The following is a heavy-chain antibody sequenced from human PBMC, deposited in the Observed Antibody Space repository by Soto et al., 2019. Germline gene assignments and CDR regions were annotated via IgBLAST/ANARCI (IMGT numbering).Heavy chain of an antibody. Sequence: ASVKVSCKVSGYTLTELSMHWVRQAPGKGLEWMGGFDPEDGETIYAQKFQGRVTMTEDTSTDTAYMELSSLRSEDTAVYYCATQYNWNSLLFFDYWGQGTLVTVSS. CDR2: FDPEDGET. CDR1: GYTLTELS. D-gene: IGHD1-7*01. CDR3: ATQYNWNSLLFFDY. J-gene: IGHJ4*02. V-gene: IGHV1-24*01.